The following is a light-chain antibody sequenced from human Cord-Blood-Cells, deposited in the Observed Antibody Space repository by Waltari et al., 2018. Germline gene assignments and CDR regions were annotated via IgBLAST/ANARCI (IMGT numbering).Light chain of an antibody. CDR1: SSAVGSYNI. V-gene: IGLV2-23*01. CDR3: CSYAGSSTWV. Sequence: QSALTQPASVSGSPGQSITISCTGTSSAVGSYNIVSWYLQHPGKAPQLMFYEGSKRPSGVSNRFSGSKSCNTASLTISGLQADDEADYYCCSYAGSSTWVFGGGTKLTVL. CDR2: EGS. J-gene: IGLJ2*01.